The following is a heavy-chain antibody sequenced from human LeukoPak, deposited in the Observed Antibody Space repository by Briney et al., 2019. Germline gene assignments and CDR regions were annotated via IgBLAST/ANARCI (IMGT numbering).Heavy chain of an antibody. J-gene: IGHJ5*02. D-gene: IGHD4-23*01. CDR2: INPSGGST. Sequence: ASVKVSCKASGYTFTSYYMHWVRQAPGQALEWMGIINPSGGSTSYAQKFQGRVTMTRDVSTSTDYMELSSLRSEDTAVYYFARDNSVEDTAWWFDPWGQGTLVTVSS. CDR1: GYTFTSYY. V-gene: IGHV1-46*01. CDR3: ARDNSVEDTAWWFDP.